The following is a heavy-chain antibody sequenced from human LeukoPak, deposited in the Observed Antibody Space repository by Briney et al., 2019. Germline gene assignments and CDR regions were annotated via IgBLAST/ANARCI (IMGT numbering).Heavy chain of an antibody. V-gene: IGHV3-23*01. Sequence: PGGSLRLSCAASGFTFSSHSMNWVRQAPGKGLEWVSAIGSSGGNSYYADSVKGQFTISRDNSKNTVYLQMNSLRAEDTAVYYCAKDLLYSSLGMDVWGQGTTVTVSS. D-gene: IGHD6-6*01. CDR3: AKDLLYSSLGMDV. CDR1: GFTFSSHS. J-gene: IGHJ6*02. CDR2: IGSSGGNS.